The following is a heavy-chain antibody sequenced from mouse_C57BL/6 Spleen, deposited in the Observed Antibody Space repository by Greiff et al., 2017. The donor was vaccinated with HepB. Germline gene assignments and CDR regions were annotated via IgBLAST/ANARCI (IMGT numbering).Heavy chain of an antibody. CDR2: IDPSDSYT. CDR3: ARESVGKHFDV. V-gene: IGHV1-59*01. Sequence: QVQLQQPGAELVRPGTSVKLSCKASGYTFTSYWMHWVKQRPGQGLEWIGVIDPSDSYTNYNQKFKGKATLTIDTSSSTAYMQLSSLTSEDSAVYYCARESVGKHFDVWGTGTTVTVSS. J-gene: IGHJ1*03. CDR1: GYTFTSYW. D-gene: IGHD1-3*01.